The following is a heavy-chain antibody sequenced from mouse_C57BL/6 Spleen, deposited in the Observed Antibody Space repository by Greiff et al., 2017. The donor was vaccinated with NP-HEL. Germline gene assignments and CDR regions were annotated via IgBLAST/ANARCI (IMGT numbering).Heavy chain of an antibody. V-gene: IGHV1-4*01. CDR2: INPSSGYT. CDR1: GYTFTSYT. D-gene: IGHD2-3*01. CDR3: ARFDGYYAIDY. Sequence: QVQLQQSGAELARPGASVKMSCKASGYTFTSYTMHWVKQRPGQGLEWIGYINPSSGYTKYNQKFKDKATLTADKSSSTAYMQLSSLTSEDSAVYYCARFDGYYAIDYWGQGTSVTVSS. J-gene: IGHJ4*01.